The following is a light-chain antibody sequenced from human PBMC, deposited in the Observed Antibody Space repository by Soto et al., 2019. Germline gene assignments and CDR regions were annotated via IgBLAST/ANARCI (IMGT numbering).Light chain of an antibody. Sequence: QSALTQPASVSGSPGQSITISCTGTSSDVGGYNFVSWYQQYPVKAPKLMIYEVTNRPSGVSNRFSGSKSGNTASLTISGLQAEDEAYYYCSSSTNSSTLVFGGGTKVTVL. V-gene: IGLV2-14*01. J-gene: IGLJ2*01. CDR3: SSSTNSSTLV. CDR1: SSDVGGYNF. CDR2: EVT.